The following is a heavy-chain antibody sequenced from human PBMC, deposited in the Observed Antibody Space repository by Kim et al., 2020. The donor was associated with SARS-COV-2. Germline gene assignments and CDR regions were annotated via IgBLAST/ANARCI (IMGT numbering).Heavy chain of an antibody. Sequence: GGSLRLSCAASGFTFDDYAMHWVRQAPGKGLEWVSGISWNSGNIGYADSVKGRFTISRDNAKNSLYLQMNNLRTEDTAFYYCAKEHSSSWRTYYYSMDVWGKGNTVTV. CDR1: GFTFDDYA. D-gene: IGHD6-13*01. CDR2: ISWNSGNI. V-gene: IGHV3-9*01. J-gene: IGHJ6*04. CDR3: AKEHSSSWRTYYYSMDV.